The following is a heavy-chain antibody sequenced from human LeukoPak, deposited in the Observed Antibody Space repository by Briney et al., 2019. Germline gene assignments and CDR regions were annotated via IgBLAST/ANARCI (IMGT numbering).Heavy chain of an antibody. Sequence: PGGSLRLSCAASGFTFSSYSMNWVRQAPGKGLEWVSSISSSSSYIYYADSVKGRFTISRDNAKNSLYLQMNSLRAEDTAVYYCARDLTGFGVVIFFDYWGQGTLVTVSS. CDR3: ARDLTGFGVVIFFDY. CDR2: ISSSSSYI. V-gene: IGHV3-21*01. J-gene: IGHJ4*02. D-gene: IGHD3-3*01. CDR1: GFTFSSYS.